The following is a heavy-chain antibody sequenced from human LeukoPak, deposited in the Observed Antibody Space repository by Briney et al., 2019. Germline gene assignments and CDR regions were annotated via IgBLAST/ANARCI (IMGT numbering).Heavy chain of an antibody. CDR1: GFTFSSYA. Sequence: PGGSLRLSCAASGFTFSSYAMSWVRQAPGKGLVWVSRIHGDGKKTTYADSVKGRFTISRDNAKNTLYLQMNSLRVEDTAVYYCASDPDSGGWSTFDNWGQGSLVTVSS. D-gene: IGHD6-19*01. CDR3: ASDPDSGGWSTFDN. V-gene: IGHV3-74*01. J-gene: IGHJ4*02. CDR2: IHGDGKKT.